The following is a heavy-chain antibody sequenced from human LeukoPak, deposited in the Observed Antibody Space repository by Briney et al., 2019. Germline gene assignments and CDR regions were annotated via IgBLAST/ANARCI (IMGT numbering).Heavy chain of an antibody. J-gene: IGHJ4*02. V-gene: IGHV3-20*04. D-gene: IGHD3-16*01. CDR2: IVRNGGGT. CDR3: VRGFRGGPFDY. Sequence: GGSLRLSCVASGFTFDDYGMSWVRQVPGKGLEWVSGIVRNGGGTGYADSARGRFTISRDNAENSLYLQMNCLRADDTALYYCVRGFRGGPFDYWGQGTLVTVSS. CDR1: GFTFDDYG.